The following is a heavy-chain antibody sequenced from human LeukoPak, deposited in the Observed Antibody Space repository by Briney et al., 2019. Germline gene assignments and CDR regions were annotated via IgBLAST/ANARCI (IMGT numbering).Heavy chain of an antibody. D-gene: IGHD3-3*01. Sequence: PGGSLRLSCAASGFTFSTFAMIWVRQPPGKGLEWIGEITYDGSTNYNPSLKSRVTISVDTSKIQFSLNLSSVTAADTAIYYCARGLASGYPPIPFDYWGQGTQVTVSS. V-gene: IGHV4-34*01. J-gene: IGHJ4*02. CDR2: ITYDGST. CDR1: GFTFSTFA. CDR3: ARGLASGYPPIPFDY.